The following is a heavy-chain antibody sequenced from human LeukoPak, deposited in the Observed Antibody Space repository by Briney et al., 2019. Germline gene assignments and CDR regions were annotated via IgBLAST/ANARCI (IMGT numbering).Heavy chain of an antibody. D-gene: IGHD4-23*01. V-gene: IGHV3-9*01. CDR2: ISWNSGSI. CDR1: GFTFDDYA. Sequence: GGSLRLSCAASGFTFDDYAMHRVRQAPGKGLEWVSGISWNSGSIGYADSVKGRFTISRDNAKNSLYLQMNSLRAEDTALYYCAKDITIGGNGVWEYFDYWGQGTLVTVSS. J-gene: IGHJ4*02. CDR3: AKDITIGGNGVWEYFDY.